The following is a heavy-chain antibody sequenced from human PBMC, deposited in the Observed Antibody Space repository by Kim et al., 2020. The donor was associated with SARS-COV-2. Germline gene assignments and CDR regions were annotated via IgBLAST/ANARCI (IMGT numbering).Heavy chain of an antibody. V-gene: IGHV3-9*01. CDR3: AKVNSPLYDSSGHFDY. CDR1: GFTFGDYA. J-gene: IGHJ4*02. D-gene: IGHD3-22*01. CDR2: ISWNSGSI. Sequence: GGSLRLSCAASGFTFGDYAMHWVRQAPGKGLEWVSGISWNSGSIGYADSVKGRFTISRDNAKNSLYLQMNSLRAEDTALYYCAKVNSPLYDSSGHFDYWGQGTLVTVSS.